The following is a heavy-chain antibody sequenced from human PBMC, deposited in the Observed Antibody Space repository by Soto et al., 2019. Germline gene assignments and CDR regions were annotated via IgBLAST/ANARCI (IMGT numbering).Heavy chain of an antibody. Sequence: QVQLQESGPGLVKPSQTLSLTCTVSGGSISSGDYYWSWIRQHPGKGLEWIGYIYYSGSTYYNPSLKSRVTISVDTSKNQFSLKLSSVTAADTAVDYCATYGSGSYKPTTFDYWGQGTLVTVSS. J-gene: IGHJ4*02. CDR1: GGSISSGDYY. D-gene: IGHD3-10*01. CDR2: IYYSGST. CDR3: ATYGSGSYKPTTFDY. V-gene: IGHV4-31*03.